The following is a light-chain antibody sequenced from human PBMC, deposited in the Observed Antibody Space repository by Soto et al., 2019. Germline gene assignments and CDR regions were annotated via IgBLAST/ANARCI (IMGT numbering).Light chain of an antibody. CDR2: GAS. CDR3: QQRSNWRIT. Sequence: EIVFTQSPGTLSLSPGERATLSCRASQSVSNNYLAWYQQKPGQAPRLLIYGASNRATGIPDRFSGSGSGTDFTLTISSLEPEDFAVYYCQQRSNWRITFGQGTRLEI. J-gene: IGKJ5*01. CDR1: QSVSNNY. V-gene: IGKV3D-20*02.